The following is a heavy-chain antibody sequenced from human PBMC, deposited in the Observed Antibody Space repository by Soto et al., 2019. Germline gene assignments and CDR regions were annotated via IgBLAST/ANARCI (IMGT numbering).Heavy chain of an antibody. V-gene: IGHV4-34*01. CDR1: GGSISSYY. CDR3: ASYGSGSYYNGYYFDY. J-gene: IGHJ4*02. Sequence: SETLSLTCTVSGGSISSYYWGWIRQPPGKGLEWIGEIHHSGSTNYKPSLKSRVTISVDTSKNQFSLELRSVTAADTAVYYCASYGSGSYYNGYYFDYWGQGTLVTVSS. D-gene: IGHD3-10*01. CDR2: IHHSGST.